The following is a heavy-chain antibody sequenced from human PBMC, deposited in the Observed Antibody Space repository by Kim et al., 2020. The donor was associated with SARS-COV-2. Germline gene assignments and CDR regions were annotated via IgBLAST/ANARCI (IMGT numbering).Heavy chain of an antibody. Sequence: GGSLRLSCAASGFTFSSYWMHWVRQAPGKGLVWVSRINSDGTTTYADSAKGRFTISRDNTKSTLYLQKNSMSAEDTAVYYCTREERLTITSHGALNMWG. CDR3: TREERLTITSHGALNM. J-gene: IGHJ3*02. CDR1: GFTFSSYW. D-gene: IGHD4-4*01. CDR2: INSDGTT. V-gene: IGHV3-74*01.